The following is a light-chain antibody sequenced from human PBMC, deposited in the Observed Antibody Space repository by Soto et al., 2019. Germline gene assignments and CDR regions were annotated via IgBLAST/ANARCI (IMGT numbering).Light chain of an antibody. CDR2: AVA. CDR1: ETVDNNF. V-gene: IGKV3-20*01. J-gene: IGKJ2*01. CDR3: QQYGTSPYP. Sequence: GVGAAVSCSTSETVDNNFLGCYQKKPAQAPTLLICAVASRSAGVPDRFSGRGSGTDFTLTISRLQPEDFAVYYSQQYGTSPYPFGQ.